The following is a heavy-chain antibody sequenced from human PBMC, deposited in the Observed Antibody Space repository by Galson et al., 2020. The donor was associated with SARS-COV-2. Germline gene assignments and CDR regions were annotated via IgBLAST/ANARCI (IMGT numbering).Heavy chain of an antibody. J-gene: IGHJ4*02. D-gene: IGHD3-10*01. CDR3: VVRLWFGEAFDF. CDR2: VSPISDTT. Sequence: ASVKVSCKASGYTFTSFDIHWVRQATGQGLEWMGWVSPISDTTGYEQKFQGRVTMTRNTPISTAYMELSSLRSEDTALYYCVVRLWFGEAFDFWGQGTLVTVSS. V-gene: IGHV1-8*01. CDR1: GYTFTSFD.